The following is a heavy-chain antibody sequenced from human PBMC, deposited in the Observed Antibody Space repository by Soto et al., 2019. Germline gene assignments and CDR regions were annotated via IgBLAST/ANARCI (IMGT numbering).Heavy chain of an antibody. J-gene: IGHJ4*02. Sequence: RGSLRLSCSASEFTCSSYSMNWLRQAPGKGLEWVSSISSSSGHIYHADPLKGRCTISRENAKNSLYFQINSLRAEDTAVYYCTRHSLGTKEFNYWGQGTLVTIFS. CDR2: ISSSSGHI. D-gene: IGHD2-8*01. CDR1: EFTCSSYS. V-gene: IGHV3-21*01. CDR3: TRHSLGTKEFNY.